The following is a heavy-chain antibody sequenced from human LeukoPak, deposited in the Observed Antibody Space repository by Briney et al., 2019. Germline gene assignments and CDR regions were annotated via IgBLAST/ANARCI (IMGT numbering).Heavy chain of an antibody. V-gene: IGHV1-69*06. D-gene: IGHD6-6*01. CDR1: GYTLTELS. J-gene: IGHJ4*02. CDR2: IIPIFGTA. CDR3: ATPRGY. Sequence: ASVKVSCKVSGYTLTELSMHWVRQAPGQGLEWMGGIIPIFGTANYAQKFQGRVTITADKSTGTAYMELSSLRSEDTAVYYCATPRGYWGQGTLVTVSS.